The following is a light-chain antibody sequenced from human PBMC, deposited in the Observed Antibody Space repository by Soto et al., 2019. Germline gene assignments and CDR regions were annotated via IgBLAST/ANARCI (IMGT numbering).Light chain of an antibody. CDR2: DAS. J-gene: IGKJ5*01. CDR3: QQRNNWPIT. Sequence: DIQMTQSPSTLSGSVGDRVTITCRASQTISSWLAWYQQKPGKAPKLLIYDASNRATGIPVRFSGSGSGTDFTLTISSLEPEDFALYYCQQRNNWPITFGQGTRLEI. V-gene: IGKV1-5*01. CDR1: QTISSW.